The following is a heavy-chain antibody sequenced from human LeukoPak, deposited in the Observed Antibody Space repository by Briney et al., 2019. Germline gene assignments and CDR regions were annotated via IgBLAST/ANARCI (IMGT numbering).Heavy chain of an antibody. CDR1: GYTFTSYG. J-gene: IGHJ4*02. CDR2: ISAYNGNT. CDR3: ATGDLNSSGWYLVDY. Sequence: GASVKVSCKASGYTFTSYGISWVRQAPGQGLEWMGWISAYNGNTNYAQKLQGRVTMTTDTSTSTAYMELSSLRSEDTAVYYCATGDLNSSGWYLVDYWGQGTLVTVSS. V-gene: IGHV1-18*01. D-gene: IGHD6-19*01.